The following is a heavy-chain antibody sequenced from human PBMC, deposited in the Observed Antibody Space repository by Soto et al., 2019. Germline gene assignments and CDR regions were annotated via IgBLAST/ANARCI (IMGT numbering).Heavy chain of an antibody. CDR3: AATCETMPLRYPSAFDY. J-gene: IGHJ4*02. D-gene: IGHD3-9*01. CDR2: IYYSGSN. Sequence: QVQLQESGPGLVKPSQTLSLTCTVSGGSISRGGYYWSWIRQHPGKGLEWIGYIYYSGSNYYNPSLKSRVTISVDPAKTQFALKLSSVTAAVTDVYYWAATCETMPLRYPSAFDYWGQGTLVTVSS. CDR1: GGSISRGGYY. V-gene: IGHV4-31*03.